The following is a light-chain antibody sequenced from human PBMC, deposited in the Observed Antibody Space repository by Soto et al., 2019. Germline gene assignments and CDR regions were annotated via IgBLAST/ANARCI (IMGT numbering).Light chain of an antibody. V-gene: IGKV3-15*01. CDR2: GAS. J-gene: IGKJ2*01. Sequence: EIVMTHSPATLSVSPGERATLSCRASQSVSNNLAWYQQKPGQAPRLLIYGASTRATAIPARFSGSGSGTEFTLTISSLQSEDFAVYFGHQYDNWPYTFGQGTKLEIK. CDR1: QSVSNN. CDR3: HQYDNWPYT.